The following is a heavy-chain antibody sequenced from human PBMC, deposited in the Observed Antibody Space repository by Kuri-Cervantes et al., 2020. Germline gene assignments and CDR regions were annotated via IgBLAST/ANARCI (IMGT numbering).Heavy chain of an antibody. Sequence: GGSLRLSCAASGFTFSTYWMSWVRQAPGKGLEWVAFIRYDGSNKYYADSVKGRFTISRDNSKNTLYVQMNSLRAEDTAVYYCAEDSVSSSWEPDAFDIWGQGTTVTVSS. CDR1: GFTFSTYW. CDR3: AEDSVSSSWEPDAFDI. J-gene: IGHJ3*02. D-gene: IGHD6-13*01. V-gene: IGHV3-30*02. CDR2: IRYDGSNK.